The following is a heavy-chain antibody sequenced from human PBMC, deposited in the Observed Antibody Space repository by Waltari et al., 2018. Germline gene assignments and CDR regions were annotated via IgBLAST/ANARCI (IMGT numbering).Heavy chain of an antibody. CDR1: RFTFSTYW. Sequence: EMQPVESGGGLVQPGGSLRLSLAASRFTFSTYWMHWVRQAPGQGLVWVSRINSDGSSTSYADSVKGRFTISRDNAKNTLYLQMNSLRAEDTAVYYCARDSLYGFDYWGQGTLVTVSS. CDR3: ARDSLYGFDY. J-gene: IGHJ4*02. CDR2: INSDGSST. V-gene: IGHV3-74*01. D-gene: IGHD4-17*01.